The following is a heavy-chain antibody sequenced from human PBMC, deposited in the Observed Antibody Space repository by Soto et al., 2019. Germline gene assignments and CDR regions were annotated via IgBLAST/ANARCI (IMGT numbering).Heavy chain of an antibody. Sequence: QVQLVESGGGVVQPGRSLRLSCAASGFSFSSYAMQWVRQASGKGLDRVGGISYDGSTKYYADFVKGRFTISRDNSNNTLYLPMNSLRADDTAVYYFANPVLVAATSVWYFDLWGRGTLVTVSS. CDR1: GFSFSSYA. CDR2: ISYDGSTK. CDR3: ANPVLVAATSVWYFDL. J-gene: IGHJ2*01. V-gene: IGHV3-30-3*01. D-gene: IGHD2-15*01.